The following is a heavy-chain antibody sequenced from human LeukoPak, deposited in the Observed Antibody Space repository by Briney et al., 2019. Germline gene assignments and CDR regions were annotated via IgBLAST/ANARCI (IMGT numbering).Heavy chain of an antibody. CDR2: IYYSGNT. CDR3: ARAYPSYDGYYYYMDV. D-gene: IGHD5-12*01. V-gene: IGHV4-39*07. CDR1: GDSISTSNSY. J-gene: IGHJ6*03. Sequence: SETLSLTCTVSGDSISTSNSYWGWIRQPPGKGLEWIGSIYYSGNTYYNASLKSRVTISVDTSKNQFSLKLSSVTAADTAVYYCARAYPSYDGYYYYMDVWGKGTTVTVSS.